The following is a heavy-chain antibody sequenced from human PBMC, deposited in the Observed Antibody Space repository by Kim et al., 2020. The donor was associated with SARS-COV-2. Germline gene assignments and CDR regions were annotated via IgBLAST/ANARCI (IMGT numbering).Heavy chain of an antibody. V-gene: IGHV4-4*02. CDR2: IYHSGST. CDR3: ARVVWGMVRGVPAGGMDV. D-gene: IGHD3-10*01. J-gene: IGHJ6*02. CDR1: GGSISSSNW. Sequence: SETLSLTCAVSGGSISSSNWWSWVRQPPGKGLEWIGEIYHSGSTNYNPSLKSRVTISVDKSKNQFSLKLSSVTAADTAVYYCARVVWGMVRGVPAGGMDVWGQGTTVTVSS.